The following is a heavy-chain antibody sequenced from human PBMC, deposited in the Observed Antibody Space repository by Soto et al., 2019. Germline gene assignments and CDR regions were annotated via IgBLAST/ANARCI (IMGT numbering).Heavy chain of an antibody. Sequence: GASVKVSCKASGGPFSSYTISWVRQAPGQGLEWMGRIIPILGIANYAQKFQGRVTITADKSTSTAYMELSSLRSEDTAVYYCARCRRIAAASVSVWFDPWGQGTLVTVSS. CDR1: GGPFSSYT. V-gene: IGHV1-69*02. D-gene: IGHD6-13*01. CDR2: IIPILGIA. J-gene: IGHJ5*02. CDR3: ARCRRIAAASVSVWFDP.